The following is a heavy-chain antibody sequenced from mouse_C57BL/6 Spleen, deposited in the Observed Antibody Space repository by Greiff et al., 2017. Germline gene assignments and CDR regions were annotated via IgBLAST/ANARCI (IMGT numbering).Heavy chain of an antibody. J-gene: IGHJ2*01. CDR1: GFTFSDYG. V-gene: IGHV5-17*01. CDR3: ARITTVPYYFDY. CDR2: ISSGSSTI. D-gene: IGHD1-1*01. Sequence: DVKLMESGGGLVKPGGSLKLSCAASGFTFSDYGMHWVRQAPEKGLEWVAYISSGSSTIYYADTVKGRFTISRDNAKNTLFLQMTSLRSEDTAMYYCARITTVPYYFDYWGQGTTLTVSS.